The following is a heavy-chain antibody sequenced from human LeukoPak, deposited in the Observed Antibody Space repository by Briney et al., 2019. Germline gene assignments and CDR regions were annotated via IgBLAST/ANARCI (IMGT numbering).Heavy chain of an antibody. CDR2: IYGTGTT. V-gene: IGHV4-4*07. CDR3: ARESGLDYYESSGYFPFDT. D-gene: IGHD3-22*01. Sequence: SETLSLTCTVSSGSMNSFYWNWIRQPAGKGPEWIGRIYGTGTTNYNPSLKSRVSMSMETSKNQFSLRLTSVTAADTAVYYCARESGLDYYESSGYFPFDTWGQGTRVTVSS. J-gene: IGHJ4*02. CDR1: SGSMNSFY.